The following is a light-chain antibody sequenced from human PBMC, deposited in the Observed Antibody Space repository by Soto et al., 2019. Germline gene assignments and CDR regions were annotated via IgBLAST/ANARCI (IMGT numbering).Light chain of an antibody. CDR2: GAS. V-gene: IGKV3-20*01. CDR1: QNVGSS. J-gene: IGKJ1*01. CDR3: QQYITAPWT. Sequence: EIVLTQSPGTLSLSPGERAILSCRASQNVGSSLGWYQKKPGQAPRLLIHGASSRATGIPDRFTGSGSGTDFNLTISRLEPDDFAVYSCQQYITAPWTFGQGTKVEVK.